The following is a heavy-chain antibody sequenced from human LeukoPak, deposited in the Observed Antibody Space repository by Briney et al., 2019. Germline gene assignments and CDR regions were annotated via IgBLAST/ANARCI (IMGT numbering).Heavy chain of an antibody. V-gene: IGHV4-34*01. Sequence: SETLSLTCAVYGGSFSGYYWSWIRQPPGKGLEWIGEINHSGSTNYNPSLKSRVTISVDTSKNQFSLKLSSVTAADTAVCYCAKRYHAFDIWGQGTMVTVSS. J-gene: IGHJ3*02. CDR2: INHSGST. CDR3: AKRYHAFDI. D-gene: IGHD1-14*01. CDR1: GGSFSGYY.